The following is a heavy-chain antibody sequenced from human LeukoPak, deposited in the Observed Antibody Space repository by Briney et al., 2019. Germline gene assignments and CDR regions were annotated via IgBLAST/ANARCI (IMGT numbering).Heavy chain of an antibody. J-gene: IGHJ4*02. CDR3: ARGGSLGWQDY. D-gene: IGHD5-24*01. CDR2: IWYDGSNK. Sequence: GGSLRLSCAASGFTFSSYGMHWVRQAPGKGLEWVAVIWYDGSNKYYADSVKGRFTISRDNSKNTLYLQMNSLRAEDTAVYYCARGGSLGWQDYWGQGTLVTVSS. CDR1: GFTFSSYG. V-gene: IGHV3-33*01.